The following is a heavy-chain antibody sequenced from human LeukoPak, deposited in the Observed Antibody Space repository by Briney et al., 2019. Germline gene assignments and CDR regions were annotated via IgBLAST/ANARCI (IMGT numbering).Heavy chain of an antibody. V-gene: IGHV3-23*01. CDR2: ISGSGGST. CDR3: ARPLYDILTGYYSGDY. J-gene: IGHJ4*02. D-gene: IGHD3-9*01. CDR1: GFTFSSYA. Sequence: GGSLRLSCAASGFTFSSYAMSWVRQAPGKGLEWVSAISGSGGSTYYADSVKGRFTISRDNSKNPLYLQMNSLRAEDTAVYYCARPLYDILTGYYSGDYWGQGTLVTVSS.